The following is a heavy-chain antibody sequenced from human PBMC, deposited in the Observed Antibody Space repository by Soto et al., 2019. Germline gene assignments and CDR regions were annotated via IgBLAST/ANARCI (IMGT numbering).Heavy chain of an antibody. D-gene: IGHD6-6*01. CDR1: GGSISSYY. Sequence: QVQLQESGPGLVKPSETLSLTCTVSGGSISSYYWSWIRQPPGKGLEWIGYIHYSGSTNYNPSLNSRVPISVDTSNNQFSLKLSSVTAAYTAVYYCARAPYSSASQRWGIFYWFDPWGQGTLVTVSS. CDR3: ARAPYSSASQRWGIFYWFDP. CDR2: IHYSGST. J-gene: IGHJ5*02. V-gene: IGHV4-59*01.